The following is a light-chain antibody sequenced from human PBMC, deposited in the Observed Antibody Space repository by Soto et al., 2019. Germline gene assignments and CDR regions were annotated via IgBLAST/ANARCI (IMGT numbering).Light chain of an antibody. CDR2: EVS. CDR3: SAFTGTYTRV. V-gene: IGLV2-14*01. Sequence: QSALTQPASVSGSPGQSIIISCTGTSSDVGAYNYVSWYQQYPGRAPKLIIYEVSNRPSGVSDRFSGSKSDNTASLTISGLQAKDEADYYCSAFTGTYTRVFGGGTKLTVL. J-gene: IGLJ3*02. CDR1: SSDVGAYNY.